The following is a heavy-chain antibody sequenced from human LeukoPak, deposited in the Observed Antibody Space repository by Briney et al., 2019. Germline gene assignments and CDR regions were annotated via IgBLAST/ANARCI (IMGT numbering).Heavy chain of an antibody. D-gene: IGHD2-15*01. CDR1: GGSFSGYY. Sequence: SETLSLTCAVYGGSFSGYYWSWIRQPPGKGLEWIGEINHSGSTNYNPSLKSRVTISVDTPKNQFSLKLGSVTAADTAVYYCARAPLYCSGGSCYLDAFDIWGQGTMVTVSS. CDR2: INHSGST. J-gene: IGHJ3*02. CDR3: ARAPLYCSGGSCYLDAFDI. V-gene: IGHV4-34*01.